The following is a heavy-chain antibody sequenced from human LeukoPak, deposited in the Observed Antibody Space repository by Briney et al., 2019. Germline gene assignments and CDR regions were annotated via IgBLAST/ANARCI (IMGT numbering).Heavy chain of an antibody. D-gene: IGHD2-21*02. V-gene: IGHV3-48*03. CDR3: ARDRGVTLFYYGMDV. CDR2: ISSSGSTI. CDR1: GFTFSNHE. J-gene: IGHJ6*02. Sequence: PGGSLRLSCAASGFTFSNHEMNWVRQAPGKGLEWVSYISSSGSTIYYADSVKGRFTISRGNAKNSLYLQMNSLRAEDTAVYYCARDRGVTLFYYGMDVWGQGTTVTVSS.